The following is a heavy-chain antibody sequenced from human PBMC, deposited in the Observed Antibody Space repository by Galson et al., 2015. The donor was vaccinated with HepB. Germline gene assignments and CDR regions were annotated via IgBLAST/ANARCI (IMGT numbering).Heavy chain of an antibody. D-gene: IGHD1-26*01. V-gene: IGHV3-30*18. CDR1: GFTFSDHA. CDR3: AKAPPGWEHGKGYYYYAMDV. J-gene: IGHJ6*02. Sequence: SLRLSCAVSGFTFSDHAMHWVRQAPGKGLEWVAVISYDGSNKYYGDSVKGRFTISRDNSKNTLYLQMNSLRAEDTAVYVCAKAPPGWEHGKGYYYYAMDVWGQGTTVTVSS. CDR2: ISYDGSNK.